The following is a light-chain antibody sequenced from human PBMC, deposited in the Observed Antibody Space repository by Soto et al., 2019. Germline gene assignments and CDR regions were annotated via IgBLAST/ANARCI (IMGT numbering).Light chain of an antibody. V-gene: IGKV1D-16*01. Sequence: DVQMTQSPSSLSASVGDRVTITCRASQDINSWLAWYQQKPEKAPKSLIHAAPSLQTGVPSRFSGSGSGTDFTLTISSLQPEDSATYYCQQYNIYPLTFGGGTKVEIK. J-gene: IGKJ4*01. CDR3: QQYNIYPLT. CDR2: AAP. CDR1: QDINSW.